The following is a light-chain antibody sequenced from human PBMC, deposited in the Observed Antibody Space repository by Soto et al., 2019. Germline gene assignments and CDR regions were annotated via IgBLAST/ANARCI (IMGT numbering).Light chain of an antibody. Sequence: DIVMTQSPATLSVSPGGRATITCRASQNISGTLAWYQQKPGKAPRLLIYAASTWDSGIPERFSGSGSGTDFTLTISRLESEDFAVYYCHQYGSEPRAFGQGTKVDIK. CDR2: AAS. V-gene: IGKV3D-15*01. CDR3: HQYGSEPRA. CDR1: QNISGT. J-gene: IGKJ1*01.